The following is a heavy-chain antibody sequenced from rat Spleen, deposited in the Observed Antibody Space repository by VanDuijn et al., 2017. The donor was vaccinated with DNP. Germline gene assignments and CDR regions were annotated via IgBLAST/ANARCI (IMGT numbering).Heavy chain of an antibody. Sequence: EVQLVESGGGLVQPGRSLKLSCAASGFIFSDYYMAWVRQAPGKGLEWVASINTDGGTTYYPDSVKGRFTISRDNAENTVYLQMNSLRSEDTATYYCAKDVVGGYAMDAWGQGTSVTVSS. J-gene: IGHJ4*01. CDR2: INTDGGTT. V-gene: IGHV5-58*01. CDR1: GFIFSDYY. D-gene: IGHD1-11*01. CDR3: AKDVVGGYAMDA.